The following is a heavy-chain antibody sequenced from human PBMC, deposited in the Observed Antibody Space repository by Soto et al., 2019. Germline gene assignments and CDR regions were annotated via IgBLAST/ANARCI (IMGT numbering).Heavy chain of an antibody. V-gene: IGHV3-33*01. CDR3: ARRQIPPPTRGAANARGGMDV. Sequence: QVQLVESGGGVVQPGRSLRLSCAASGFTFNNYGMHWVRQAPGKGLEWLAVIWNDGSNNYYANSVKGRITISRDNSKNTLYLQMNSLRAEDTAVYYCARRQIPPPTRGAANARGGMDVWGQGTTVTVSS. CDR2: IWNDGSNN. D-gene: IGHD6-13*01. J-gene: IGHJ6*02. CDR1: GFTFNNYG.